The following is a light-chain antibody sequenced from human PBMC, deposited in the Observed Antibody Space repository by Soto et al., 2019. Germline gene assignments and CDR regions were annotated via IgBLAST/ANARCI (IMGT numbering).Light chain of an antibody. V-gene: IGKV1-5*01. CDR2: DAS. J-gene: IGKJ1*01. CDR3: QQYNSYSLT. Sequence: DIQMTQSPSTLSASVGDRVTTTCRASQSISSWLAWYQQKPGKAPKLLIYDASGLESGVPSRFSGSGSGTEFTLTISSLQPDDFAAYYCQQYNSYSLTFGQGTKVEIK. CDR1: QSISSW.